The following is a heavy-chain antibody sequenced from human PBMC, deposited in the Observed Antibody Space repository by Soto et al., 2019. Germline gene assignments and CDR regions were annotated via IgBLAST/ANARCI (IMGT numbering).Heavy chain of an antibody. CDR1: GFNFGNVW. J-gene: IGHJ4*02. CDR2: IKSKTDGGTT. V-gene: IGHV3-15*01. D-gene: IGHD3-10*01. Sequence: WCSMRHSYAAAGFNFGNVWMRWVRKAPGKGLEWVGRIKSKTDGGTTDYAAPVKGRFTISRDDSKNTLYLQMNSLKTEDTAVYFCTTNLASQHYYSSGSPTYWGQGTLITASS. CDR3: TTNLASQHYYSSGSPTY.